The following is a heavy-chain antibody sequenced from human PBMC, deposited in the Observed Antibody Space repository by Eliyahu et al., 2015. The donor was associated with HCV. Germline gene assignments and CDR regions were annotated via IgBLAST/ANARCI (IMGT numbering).Heavy chain of an antibody. J-gene: IGHJ3*01. CDR1: GFTFGDYA. V-gene: IGHV3-49*05. D-gene: IGHD3-16*01. Sequence: EVQLVESGGGLVKPGRSLRLSCTASGFTFGDYAMGWFRQAPGKGLEWVGFIRSKAYGGTTEYAASVKGRFTISRDDSKSIAYLQMNSLKTEDTAVYYCTRDRGIMITFGGVTAVWGQGTMVTVSS. CDR2: IRSKAYGGTT. CDR3: TRDRGIMITFGGVTAV.